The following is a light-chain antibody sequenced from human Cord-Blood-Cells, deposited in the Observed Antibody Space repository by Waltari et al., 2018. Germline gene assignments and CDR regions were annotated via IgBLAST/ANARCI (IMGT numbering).Light chain of an antibody. CDR3: SSYAGSNNLV. CDR2: EVS. CDR1: SSDVGGYNY. Sequence: QSALTQPPSASGSPGQSVTISCTGTSSDVGGYNYVSWYHQHPGKAPKLMIYEVSKRPSGVPDRFSGSKSGNTASLTVSGRQAEDEADYYCSSYAGSNNLVFGGGTKLTVL. V-gene: IGLV2-8*01. J-gene: IGLJ3*02.